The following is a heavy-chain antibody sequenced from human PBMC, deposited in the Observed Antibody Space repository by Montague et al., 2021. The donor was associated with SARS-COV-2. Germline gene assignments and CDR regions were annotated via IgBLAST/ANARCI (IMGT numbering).Heavy chain of an antibody. CDR2: INHSVST. V-gene: IGHV4-34*01. D-gene: IGHD5-12*01. J-gene: IGHJ4*02. CDR1: GGSFSGYY. Sequence: SETLSLTCAVYGGSFSGYYWNWIRQPPGKGLEWIGEINHSVSTNYNPSLKSRVTISVDTSNNQFSLKLTSVTAADTAVYYCARGPTNNIGIVATRLDYWGQGTLVTVSS. CDR3: ARGPTNNIGIVATRLDY.